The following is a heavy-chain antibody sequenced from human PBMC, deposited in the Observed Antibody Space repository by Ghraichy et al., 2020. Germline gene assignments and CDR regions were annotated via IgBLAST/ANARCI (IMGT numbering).Heavy chain of an antibody. V-gene: IGHV4-59*01. CDR3: AEDLADVLTGFPYFFDS. J-gene: IGHJ4*02. CDR2: FSYSSGSS. CDR1: GGSIQSYY. Sequence: SQTLSLPCSVSGGSIQSYYWNWIRQTPGKGLEWIGYFSYSSGSSDYNPSLKSRVTISVDTPKNRVSLKLSSVTPEDTAIYYCAEDLADVLTGFPYFFDSWGPGILVTVSS. D-gene: IGHD3-9*01.